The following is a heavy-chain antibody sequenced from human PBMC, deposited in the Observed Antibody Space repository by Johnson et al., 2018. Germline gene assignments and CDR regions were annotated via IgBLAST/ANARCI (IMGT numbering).Heavy chain of an antibody. CDR1: GYILTELS. J-gene: IGHJ5*02. Sequence: QVQLVQSGAVVKKPGASVKVSCKISGYILTELSINWVRQAPGKGLEWMGLINPTGSHTIYAQKFRGRVTMTRDTSTSTDYMELNCRRSEDTASYYCARDISENWDTQTGWWRDPWGQGTRVTVSS. D-gene: IGHD2-15*01. CDR2: INPTGSHT. V-gene: IGHV1-24*01. CDR3: ARDISENWDTQTGWWRDP.